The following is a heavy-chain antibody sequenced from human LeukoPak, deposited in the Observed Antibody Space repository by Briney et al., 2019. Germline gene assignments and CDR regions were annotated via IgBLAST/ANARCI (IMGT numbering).Heavy chain of an antibody. CDR1: GGTFSNDG. D-gene: IGHD3-16*02. CDR2: IILILGIA. V-gene: IGHV1-69*04. Sequence: ASVKVSCKASGGTFSNDGINWVRQAPGQGLEWMGRIILILGIANYAQNFQGRVTITADKSTSTAYMELSSLRSEDTAVYYCARVGITFGGVIAYNNWFDPWGQGTLVTVSS. J-gene: IGHJ5*02. CDR3: ARVGITFGGVIAYNNWFDP.